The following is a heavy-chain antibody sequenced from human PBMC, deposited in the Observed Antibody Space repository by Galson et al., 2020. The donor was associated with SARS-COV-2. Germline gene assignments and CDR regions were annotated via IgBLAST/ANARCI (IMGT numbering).Heavy chain of an antibody. CDR2: ISGGGGST. Sequence: GGSLRLSCAASGFTFSSYAMSWVRQAPGKGLEWVSSISGGGGSTFYADSVKGRFTISRDNSKNTLYLQINSLRAEDTAVYYCVKRPDYGDLTNRFDYWGQGTLVTVSS. CDR3: VKRPDYGDLTNRFDY. D-gene: IGHD4-17*01. J-gene: IGHJ4*02. V-gene: IGHV3-23*01. CDR1: GFTFSSYA.